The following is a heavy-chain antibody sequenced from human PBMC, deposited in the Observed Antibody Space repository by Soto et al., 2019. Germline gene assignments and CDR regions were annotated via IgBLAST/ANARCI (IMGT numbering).Heavy chain of an antibody. V-gene: IGHV3-23*01. D-gene: IGHD3-16*02. CDR2: ISGSGGST. Sequence: PGGSLRLSCAASGFTFSSYAMSWVRQAPGKGLEWVSAISGSGGSTYYADSVKGRFTISRDNSKNTLYLQMNSLRAEDTAVYYCAKTGCDYVWGSYRQDPDYYYYGMDVWGQGTTVTVSS. CDR3: AKTGCDYVWGSYRQDPDYYYYGMDV. CDR1: GFTFSSYA. J-gene: IGHJ6*02.